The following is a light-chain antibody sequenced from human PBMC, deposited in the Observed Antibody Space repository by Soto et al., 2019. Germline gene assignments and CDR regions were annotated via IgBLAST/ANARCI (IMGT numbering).Light chain of an antibody. J-gene: IGKJ1*01. CDR3: QQSYRAPLT. CDR2: LAS. V-gene: IGKV1-39*01. CDR1: QSISNY. Sequence: DIQMTQSPSSLSASVGDRVTITCRASQSISNYLNWYQQRPGKAPKLLIYLASSLSSGVPSKFSGSGSGTDFTLTISVLQPEDSATYFGQQSYRAPLTFGQGTKVDIK.